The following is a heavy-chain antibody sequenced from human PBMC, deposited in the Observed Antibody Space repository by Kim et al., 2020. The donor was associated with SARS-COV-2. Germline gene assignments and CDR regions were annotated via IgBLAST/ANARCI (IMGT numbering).Heavy chain of an antibody. J-gene: IGHJ5*02. CDR2: ISDRGGST. V-gene: IGHV3-23*01. CDR3: AKGAYCGGDCYRWFDP. D-gene: IGHD2-21*02. CDR1: GFTFSNYA. Sequence: GGSLRLSCAASGFTFSNYAMGWVRQAPGKGLEWVSGISDRGGSTYYADSVRGRFTISRDNSKSTLYLQMNSLRVEDTAVYYCAKGAYCGGDCYRWFDPWGQGTLVTVYS.